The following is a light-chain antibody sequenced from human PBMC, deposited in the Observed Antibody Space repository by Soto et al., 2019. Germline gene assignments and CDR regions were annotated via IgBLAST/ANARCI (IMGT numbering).Light chain of an antibody. Sequence: DIQMTQSPSSLSASVGDRVTITCRASQSITSYLNWYQQKLGKAPKLLIYAVSFLQSGVPSRSSGSGSGTDFTLTISSLQPEDFATYYCQQSYSTPWTFGQGTKVEIK. J-gene: IGKJ1*01. CDR3: QQSYSTPWT. CDR1: QSITSY. V-gene: IGKV1-39*01. CDR2: AVS.